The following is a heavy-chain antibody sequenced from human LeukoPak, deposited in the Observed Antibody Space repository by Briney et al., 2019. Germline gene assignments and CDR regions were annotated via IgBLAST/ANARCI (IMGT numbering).Heavy chain of an antibody. CDR3: VKTSRRDSTYDSPFDY. CDR1: GFSFSTYA. V-gene: IGHV3-23*01. Sequence: GGSLRLSCAASGFSFSTYAMTWVHQAPGKGLSGVSAVRGSGTATYYAAPAKGRFTISRNNSNNTLYLQMNSLRAEDTAIYYCVKTSRRDSTYDSPFDYWGQGTLVTVSS. CDR2: VRGSGTAT. J-gene: IGHJ4*02. D-gene: IGHD4-11*01.